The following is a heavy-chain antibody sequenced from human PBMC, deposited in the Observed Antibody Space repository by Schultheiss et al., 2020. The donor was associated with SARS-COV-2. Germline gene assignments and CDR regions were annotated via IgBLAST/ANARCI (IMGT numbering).Heavy chain of an antibody. J-gene: IGHJ5*02. D-gene: IGHD5-24*01. CDR2: IYYSGST. V-gene: IGHV4-59*12. CDR3: ARDATRGFDP. CDR1: GGSISSYY. Sequence: SQTLSLTCTVSGGSISSYYWSWIRQPPGKGLEWIGYIYYSGSTNYNPSLKSRVTISVDTSKNQFSLKLSSVTAADTAVYYCARDATRGFDPWGQGTLVTVSS.